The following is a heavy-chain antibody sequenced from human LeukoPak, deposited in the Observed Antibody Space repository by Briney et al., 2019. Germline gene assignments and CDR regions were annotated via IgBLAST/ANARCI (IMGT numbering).Heavy chain of an antibody. CDR1: GGSISTYY. CDR2: IYHSGST. D-gene: IGHD6-6*01. V-gene: IGHV4-59*01. Sequence: SETLSLTCTVSGGSISTYYWNWIRQPPGKGLEWIGYIYHSGSTNYNPSLQSRVTLSVDTSKNQFSLNLNSVTAADTAVYYCARGGAARLHFQNWGQGTLVTVSS. CDR3: ARGGAARLHFQN. J-gene: IGHJ1*01.